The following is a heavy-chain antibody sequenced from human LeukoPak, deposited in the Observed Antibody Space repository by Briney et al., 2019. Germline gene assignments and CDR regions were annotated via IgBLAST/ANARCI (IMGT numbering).Heavy chain of an antibody. J-gene: IGHJ3*02. CDR1: GGSISSYY. CDR3: ARAWLSQGDAFDI. D-gene: IGHD3-22*01. Sequence: SETLSLTCTVSGGSISSYYWSWIRQPPGKGLEWIGYIYCSGSANYNPSLKSRVTISVDTSKNQFSLKLSSVTAADTAVYYCARAWLSQGDAFDIWGQGTMVTVSS. CDR2: IYCSGSA. V-gene: IGHV4-59*01.